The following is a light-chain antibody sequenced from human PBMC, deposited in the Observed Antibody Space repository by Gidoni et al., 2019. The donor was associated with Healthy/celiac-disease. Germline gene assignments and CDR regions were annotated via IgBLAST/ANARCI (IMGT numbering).Light chain of an antibody. Sequence: DIQMTQSPSSLSASVGARVTITCRASQSISSYLNCYQQKPGKAPKLLIDAASSLQSGVPSRFSGSGAGTDFTLTISMLQPEDVATYYCQQSYRPRTFGQGTKVEIK. J-gene: IGKJ1*01. V-gene: IGKV1-39*01. CDR3: QQSYRPRT. CDR2: AAS. CDR1: QSISSY.